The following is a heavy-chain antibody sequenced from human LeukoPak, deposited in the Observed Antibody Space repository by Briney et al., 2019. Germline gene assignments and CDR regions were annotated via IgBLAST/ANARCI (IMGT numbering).Heavy chain of an antibody. V-gene: IGHV3-23*01. Sequence: GGSLRLSCAASGFTFSSHGMNWVRQAPGKGLEWVSGIIPSGHTTYYADSVRGRFTISRDNSRNTLYLQMNSLRAEDTAVYYCTRDVYYFDYWGQGTLVTVSS. D-gene: IGHD3-16*01. CDR2: IIPSGHTT. J-gene: IGHJ4*02. CDR1: GFTFSSHG. CDR3: TRDVYYFDY.